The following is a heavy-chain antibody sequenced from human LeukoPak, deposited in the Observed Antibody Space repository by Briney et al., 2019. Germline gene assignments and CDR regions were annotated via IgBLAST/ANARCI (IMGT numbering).Heavy chain of an antibody. CDR3: ARGDWNDRNDD. V-gene: IGHV3-13*01. CDR2: IGTLEDT. J-gene: IGHJ4*02. CDR1: GFSFSAYD. Sequence: GGSLRLSCAASGFSFSAYDFHWVRQVPENSLEWVSSIGTLEDTYYADSVKGRFTISRDNAKNSLYLQMNSLRAEDTAVYYCARGDWNDRNDDWGQGTLVTVSS. D-gene: IGHD1-1*01.